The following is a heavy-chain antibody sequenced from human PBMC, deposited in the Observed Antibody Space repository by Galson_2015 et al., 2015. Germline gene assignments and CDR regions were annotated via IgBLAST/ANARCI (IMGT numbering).Heavy chain of an antibody. CDR3: VRDPAYGASDSCFDY. CDR2: ISSDGKKQ. CDR1: GFTFSKYG. J-gene: IGHJ4*02. D-gene: IGHD4-17*01. Sequence: SLRLSCAASGFTFSKYGMHWVRQAPEKGPEWVAVISSDGKKQYYADSVKGRFTISRDKAKNTLYLQMNSPRLEDAAVYSCVRDPAYGASDSCFDYWGQGTLVTVSS. V-gene: IGHV3-30*06.